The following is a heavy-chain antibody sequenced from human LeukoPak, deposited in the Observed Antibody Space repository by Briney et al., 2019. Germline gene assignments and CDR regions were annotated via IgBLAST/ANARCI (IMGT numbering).Heavy chain of an antibody. J-gene: IGHJ5*02. CDR1: GFTFSSYW. CDR2: INSDGSST. CDR3: ASSFYLFSKTRFDP. D-gene: IGHD2-21*01. V-gene: IGHV3-74*01. Sequence: GGSLRLSCAASGFTFSSYWMHWVRQAPGKGLVWVSRINSDGSSTSYADSVKGRFTISRDNAKNTLYLQMNSLRAEDTAVYYCASSFYLFSKTRFDPWGQGTLVTVSS.